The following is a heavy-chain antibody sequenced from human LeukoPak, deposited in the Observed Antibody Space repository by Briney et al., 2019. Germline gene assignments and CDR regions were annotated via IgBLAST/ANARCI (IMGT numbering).Heavy chain of an antibody. V-gene: IGHV1-8*01. CDR2: MNPNSGNT. J-gene: IGHJ4*02. D-gene: IGHD5-24*01. Sequence: ASVKVSCKTSGYPFTSYDINWVRQATGQGLEWMGWMNPNSGNTGYAQKFQGRVTMTRNTSISTAYMELSSLRSEDTAVYYCARGLSIEMATTPTDYWGQGTLVTVSS. CDR3: ARGLSIEMATTPTDY. CDR1: GYPFTSYD.